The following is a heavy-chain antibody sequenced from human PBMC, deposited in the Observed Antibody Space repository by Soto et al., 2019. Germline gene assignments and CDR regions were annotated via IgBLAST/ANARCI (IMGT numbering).Heavy chain of an antibody. CDR3: ARRNYYYYYGMDV. CDR1: GGSISSSSYY. J-gene: IGHJ6*02. V-gene: IGHV4-39*01. Sequence: LSLTCTVSGGSISSSSYYWGWIRQPPGKGLEWIGSIYYSGSTYYNPSLKSRVTISVDTSKNQFSLKLSSVTAADTAVYYCARRNYYYYYGMDVWGQGTTVTVSS. CDR2: IYYSGST.